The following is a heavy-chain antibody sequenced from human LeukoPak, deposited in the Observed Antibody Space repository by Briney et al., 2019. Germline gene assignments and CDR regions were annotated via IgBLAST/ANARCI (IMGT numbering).Heavy chain of an antibody. V-gene: IGHV3-23*01. D-gene: IGHD3-22*01. Sequence: PGGSLRLSCEASGFTFSSFHMSWVRQAPGKGLEWVSASGSGGSTYYADSVKGRFTISRDNSKNTLYLQMNSLRAEDTAVYYCWVNYYDSSGYSTHYFDYWGQGTLVTVSS. CDR2: SGSGGST. J-gene: IGHJ4*02. CDR1: GFTFSSFH. CDR3: WVNYYDSSGYSTHYFDY.